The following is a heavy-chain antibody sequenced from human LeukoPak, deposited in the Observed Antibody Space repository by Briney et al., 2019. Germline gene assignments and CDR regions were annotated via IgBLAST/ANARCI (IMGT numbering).Heavy chain of an antibody. CDR3: ARGGNDILEYWFDP. CDR2: INPNSGGA. J-gene: IGHJ5*02. Sequence: ASVKVSCKASGYTFTGYYMHWVRQAPGQGLEWMGWINPNSGGANYAQRFQGRVTMTRDTSISTAYMELRSLRSDDTAVYYCARGGNDILEYWFDPWGQGTLVTVSS. D-gene: IGHD3-9*01. V-gene: IGHV1-2*02. CDR1: GYTFTGYY.